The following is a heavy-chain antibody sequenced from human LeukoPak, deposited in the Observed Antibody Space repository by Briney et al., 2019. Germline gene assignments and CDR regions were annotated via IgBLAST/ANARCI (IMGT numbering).Heavy chain of an antibody. J-gene: IGHJ4*02. Sequence: GGSLRLSCAASGFTFSSYSMNWVRQAPGKGLEWVSSISSSSSYIYYADSVKGRFTISRDNAKNSLYPQMNGLRAEDTAVYYCAGDFPKDYDILTGYLNFDYWGQGTLVTVSS. V-gene: IGHV3-21*01. CDR1: GFTFSSYS. CDR3: AGDFPKDYDILTGYLNFDY. CDR2: ISSSSSYI. D-gene: IGHD3-9*01.